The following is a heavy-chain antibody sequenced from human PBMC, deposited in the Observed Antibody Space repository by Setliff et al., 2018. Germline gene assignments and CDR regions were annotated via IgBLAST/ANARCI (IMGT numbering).Heavy chain of an antibody. CDR2: INHSGST. Sequence: ETLSFTCGGYGGSISDYYWSWIRQPPGKGLEWIGEINHSGSTNYNPSLKSRVTISLDTSRNQVSLKLSSVTAADTAVYYCARDRQYCSSTSCYTSYFYYYAMDIWGQGTTVTVS. J-gene: IGHJ6*02. CDR3: ARDRQYCSSTSCYTSYFYYYAMDI. V-gene: IGHV4-34*01. D-gene: IGHD2-2*02. CDR1: GGSISDYY.